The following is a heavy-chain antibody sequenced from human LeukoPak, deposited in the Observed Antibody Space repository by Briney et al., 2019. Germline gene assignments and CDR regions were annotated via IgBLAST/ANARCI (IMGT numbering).Heavy chain of an antibody. D-gene: IGHD3-22*01. J-gene: IGHJ1*01. CDR3: ARAPSEIGGYYPEYFRH. V-gene: IGHV3-74*01. CDR1: GFTFSSYW. Sequence: GGSLRLSCAASGFTFSSYWMHWVRQAPGKGLVWVSRIKSDGSTNCADSVKGRFTISRDNAKNTVSLQMNSLRAEDTGVYFCARAPSEIGGYYPEYFRHWGQGTLVTVSS. CDR2: IKSDGST.